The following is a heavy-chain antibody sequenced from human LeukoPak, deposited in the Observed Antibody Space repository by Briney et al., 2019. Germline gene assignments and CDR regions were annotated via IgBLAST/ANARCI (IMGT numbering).Heavy chain of an antibody. V-gene: IGHV4-59*08. CDR2: ISYNGST. Sequence: PSETLSLTCTVSAGSISNYYWSWIRQPPGKVLEWIGYISYNGSTNYNPSLKSRVTISVDTSKNQFSLKLSSVTAADTAVYYCARLGPAAGTSFDYWGQGTLVTVSS. CDR1: AGSISNYY. CDR3: ARLGPAAGTSFDY. J-gene: IGHJ4*02. D-gene: IGHD6-13*01.